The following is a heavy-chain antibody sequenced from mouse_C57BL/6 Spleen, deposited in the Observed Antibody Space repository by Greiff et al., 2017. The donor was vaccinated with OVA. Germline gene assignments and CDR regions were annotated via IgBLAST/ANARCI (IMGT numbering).Heavy chain of an antibody. V-gene: IGHV1-84*01. CDR2: IYPGSGNT. D-gene: IGHD2-3*01. J-gene: IGHJ2*01. CDR3: ASYDYFDD. CDR1: GYTFTDYY. Sequence: QVQLQQSGPELVKPGASVKISCKASGYTFTDYYITWVKQRPGPGIDWIGWIYPGSGNTKYNEKFKGNATLTVDTYSSTAYMQLSSLTSEDSAVYCSASYDYFDDWGQGTTLTVSS.